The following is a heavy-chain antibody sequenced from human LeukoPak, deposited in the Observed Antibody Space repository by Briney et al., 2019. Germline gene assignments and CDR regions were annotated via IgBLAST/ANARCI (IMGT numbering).Heavy chain of an antibody. CDR1: GFTGSNNY. V-gene: IGHV3-53*01. D-gene: IGHD4-17*01. J-gene: IGHJ5*02. CDR2: IHSSGGT. Sequence: RGSLRLSCAASGFTGSNNYMSWVRQAPGKGLEWVSAIHSSGGTYYADSVKGRFTISRDTSKNTLYLQINSLRVEDTAVYYCIVFGDSNHWGQGTLVTVSS. CDR3: IVFGDSNH.